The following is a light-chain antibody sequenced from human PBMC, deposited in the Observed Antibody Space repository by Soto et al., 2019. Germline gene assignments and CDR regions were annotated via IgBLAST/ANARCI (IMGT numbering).Light chain of an antibody. Sequence: EIVMTQSPATLSGSPGEGATLSGRASQAISSNLAWYQHKPGQAPRLPIYGASTRATGIPARFSGSGSGTEFTLPISSLQSEDFAVYYCQQYNNWPRTFGQGTKVDIK. CDR3: QQYNNWPRT. CDR1: QAISSN. J-gene: IGKJ1*01. CDR2: GAS. V-gene: IGKV3-15*01.